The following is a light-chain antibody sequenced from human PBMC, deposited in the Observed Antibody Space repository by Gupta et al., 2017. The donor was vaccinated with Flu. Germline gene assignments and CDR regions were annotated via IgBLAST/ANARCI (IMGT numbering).Light chain of an antibody. CDR1: QSVSST. V-gene: IGKV3D-15*01. CDR2: GAS. CDR3: QQYNTWPRT. Sequence: EIVMTQSPATLSVSPGERATLSCRASQSVSSTLAWYQQKPGQAPRLLIYGASTRASGIPVRFRGSGSGTEFTPTISSLQSEDFAVYYCQQYNTWPRTFGGGTKVEIK. J-gene: IGKJ4*01.